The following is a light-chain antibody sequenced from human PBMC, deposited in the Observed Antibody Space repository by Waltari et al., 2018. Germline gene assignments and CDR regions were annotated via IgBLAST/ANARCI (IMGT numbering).Light chain of an antibody. J-gene: IGKJ2*01. CDR3: QQGNSFPYT. V-gene: IGKV1-12*01. CDR1: QDIGSW. CDR2: AAS. Sequence: DIQMTQSPSSLSASVGDRVTITCRACQDIGSWLAWSQQKPGKAPKLLIYAASRLESGVPPRFSGSGSGTDFILAISSLQPEDCGTFYCQQGNSFPYTFGQGTKLEI.